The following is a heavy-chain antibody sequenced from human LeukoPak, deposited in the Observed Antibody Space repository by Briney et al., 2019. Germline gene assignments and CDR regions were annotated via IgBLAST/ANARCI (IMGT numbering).Heavy chain of an antibody. CDR3: ARTADYGDYALDY. CDR1: GFTFSSYS. CDR2: ISSSSSYI. V-gene: IGHV3-21*01. Sequence: PGGSLRLSCAASGFTFSSYSMNWLRQAPGKGLEWVSSISSSSSYIYYADSVKGRFTISRDNAKNSLYLQMNSLRAEDTAVYYCARTADYGDYALDYWGQGTLVTVSS. J-gene: IGHJ4*02. D-gene: IGHD4-17*01.